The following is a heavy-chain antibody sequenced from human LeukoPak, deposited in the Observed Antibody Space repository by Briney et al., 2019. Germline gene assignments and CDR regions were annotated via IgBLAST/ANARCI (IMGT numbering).Heavy chain of an antibody. CDR2: IYYSGST. J-gene: IGHJ5*02. CDR1: GGSISSGDYH. Sequence: PSQTLSLTCTVSGGSISSGDYHWSWIRQPPGKGLEWIGYIYYSGSTYYNPSLKSRVTISVDTSKNQFSLKLSSVTAADTAVYYRARDRGYCSSTSCYNWFDPWGQGTLVTVSS. D-gene: IGHD2-2*01. CDR3: ARDRGYCSSTSCYNWFDP. V-gene: IGHV4-30-4*08.